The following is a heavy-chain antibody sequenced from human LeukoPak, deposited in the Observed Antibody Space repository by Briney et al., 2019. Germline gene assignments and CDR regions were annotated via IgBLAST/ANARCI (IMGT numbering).Heavy chain of an antibody. CDR1: GYTFSSYS. V-gene: IGHV3-21*01. CDR2: ISSSSSYI. J-gene: IGHJ4*02. Sequence: GGSLRLSCAVSGYTFSSYSMNWVRQAPGKGLEWVSSISSSSSYIYYADSVKGRFTISRDNAKNSLYLQMNSLRAEDSAVYYCARRGMIQGLAAAAEPDYWGQGNLVTVFS. D-gene: IGHD6-13*01. CDR3: ARRGMIQGLAAAAEPDY.